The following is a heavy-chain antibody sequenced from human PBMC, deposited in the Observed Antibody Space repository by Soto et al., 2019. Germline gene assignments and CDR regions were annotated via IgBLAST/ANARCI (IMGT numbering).Heavy chain of an antibody. CDR1: GYTFTSYG. J-gene: IGHJ6*02. D-gene: IGHD3-9*01. Sequence: QVQLVQSGAEVKKPGASVNVSCKASGYTFTSYGISWVRQAPGQGLEWMGWISAYNGNTNYAQKLQGRVTMTTDTSTSTAYMELRSLRSDDTAVDYCARGYDILTGYYRYGMDVWGQGTTVTVSS. CDR3: ARGYDILTGYYRYGMDV. CDR2: ISAYNGNT. V-gene: IGHV1-18*01.